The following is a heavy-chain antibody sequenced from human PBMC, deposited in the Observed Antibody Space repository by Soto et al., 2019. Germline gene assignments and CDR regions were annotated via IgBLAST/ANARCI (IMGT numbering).Heavy chain of an antibody. Sequence: QITLKESGPTLVRPTQTLTLTCSFSGFSLKTIGISVGWIRQPPGKALEWLALTYWDDDQRYCPSLKTRLTITKDASKNQVVLAMTNVDPVDTATYYCARSTSENFWSGPFDYWGPGIVVTVSS. CDR1: GFSLKTIGIS. V-gene: IGHV2-5*02. CDR3: ARSTSENFWSGPFDY. D-gene: IGHD3-3*01. J-gene: IGHJ4*02. CDR2: TYWDDDQ.